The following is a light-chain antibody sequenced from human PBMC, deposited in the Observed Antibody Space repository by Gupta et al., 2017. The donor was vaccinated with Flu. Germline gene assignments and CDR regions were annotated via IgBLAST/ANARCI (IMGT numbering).Light chain of an antibody. J-gene: IGLJ1*01. CDR2: GNA. Sequence: QAALTQPPSGSGAPGHTVTISCTGSNSNIVAGYDVYWYQQVPGSVPKLLISGNAKRPSGVPDRFSASKSGTSGSLAITRLQTEDGADYYCQAYDTTLGAYVFGTGTRVSVL. CDR3: QAYDTTLGAYV. CDR1: NSNIVAGYD. V-gene: IGLV1-40*01.